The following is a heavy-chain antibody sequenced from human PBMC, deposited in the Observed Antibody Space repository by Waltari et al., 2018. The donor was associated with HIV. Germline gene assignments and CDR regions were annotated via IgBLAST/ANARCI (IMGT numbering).Heavy chain of an antibody. D-gene: IGHD2-8*01. CDR3: ARGNGHAFDI. CDR1: GFTFSSYW. Sequence: GESGGGLVQPGGSLRLSCAASGFTFSSYWMHWVRQAPGKGLVWVSRIHSDGSSTSYADSVKGRFTISRDNAKNTLYLQMNSLRAEDTAVYYCARGNGHAFDIWGQGTMVTVSS. CDR2: IHSDGSST. V-gene: IGHV3-74*01. J-gene: IGHJ3*02.